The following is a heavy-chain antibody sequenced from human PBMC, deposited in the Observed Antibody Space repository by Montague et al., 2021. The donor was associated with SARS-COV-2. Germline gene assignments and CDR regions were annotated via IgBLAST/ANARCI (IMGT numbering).Heavy chain of an antibody. CDR2: TYSSGGT. D-gene: IGHD3-9*01. V-gene: IGHV4-59*01. CDR3: ARRTDILTGYYDY. J-gene: IGHJ4*02. Sequence: SETLSLTCAVSGGSISHYYWSWIRQPPGKGLEWIGYTYSSGGTNYNPSLKSRVTLSLDAAKNHFSLRLSSVTAADTAVYYCARRTDILTGYYDYWGQGTLVTVSS. CDR1: GGSISHYY.